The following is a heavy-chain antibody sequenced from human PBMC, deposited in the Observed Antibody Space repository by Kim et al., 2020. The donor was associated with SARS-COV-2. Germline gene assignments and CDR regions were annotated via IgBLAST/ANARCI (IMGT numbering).Heavy chain of an antibody. CDR1: GYTLTELS. V-gene: IGHV1-24*01. CDR2: FDPEDGET. D-gene: IGHD3-9*01. Sequence: ASVKVSCKVSGYTLTELSMHWVRQAPGKGLEWMGGFDPEDGETIYAQKFQGRVTMTEDTSTDTAYMELSSLRSEDTAVYYCATVPYYDILTGYPPHAFDIWGQGTMVTVSS. J-gene: IGHJ3*02. CDR3: ATVPYYDILTGYPPHAFDI.